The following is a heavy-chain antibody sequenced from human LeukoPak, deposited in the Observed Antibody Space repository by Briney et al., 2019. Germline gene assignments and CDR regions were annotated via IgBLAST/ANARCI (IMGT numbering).Heavy chain of an antibody. CDR1: GFTFSDYY. V-gene: IGHV3-7*01. D-gene: IGHD2-21*02. J-gene: IGHJ4*02. CDR3: AREVGCGGDCYSAYYFDY. Sequence: GRSLRLSCAASGFTFSDYYMSWVRQAPGKGLEWVANIKQDGSEKYYVDSVKGRFTISRDNAKNSLYLQMNSLRAEDTAVYYCAREVGCGGDCYSAYYFDYWGQGTLVTVSS. CDR2: IKQDGSEK.